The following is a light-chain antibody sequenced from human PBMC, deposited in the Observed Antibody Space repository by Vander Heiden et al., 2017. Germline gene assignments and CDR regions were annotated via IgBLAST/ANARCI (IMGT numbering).Light chain of an antibody. Sequence: EIVLTQSPCTLSLSPGERATLSGRASQSVSSSYLAWYQQKPGQTPRLLIYGASSRATGIPDRFSGSGSGADFTLTISSLEPEDFAVYYCHQYGSSPFTFGPGTTVDIK. CDR1: QSVSSSY. V-gene: IGKV3-20*01. J-gene: IGKJ3*01. CDR2: GAS. CDR3: HQYGSSPFT.